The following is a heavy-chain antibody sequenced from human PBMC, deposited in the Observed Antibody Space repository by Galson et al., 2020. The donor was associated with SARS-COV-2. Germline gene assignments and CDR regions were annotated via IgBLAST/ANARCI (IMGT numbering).Heavy chain of an antibody. CDR3: AKELRFFEWPWIIGHAFDV. CDR2: ISVSGGST. D-gene: IGHD3-3*01. V-gene: IGHV3-23*01. Sequence: GESLKISCTASGFPFNNYALSWVRQAPGKGPEWVSAISVSGGSTYYAVSVKGRFTVSRDNSKDTLHLQMDSLRAEDTALYYCAKELRFFEWPWIIGHAFDVWGQGTMVAVSS. CDR1: GFPFNNYA. J-gene: IGHJ3*01.